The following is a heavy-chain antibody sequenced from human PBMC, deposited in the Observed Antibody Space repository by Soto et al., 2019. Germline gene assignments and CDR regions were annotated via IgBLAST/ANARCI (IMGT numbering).Heavy chain of an antibody. V-gene: IGHV4-34*01. D-gene: IGHD3-16*01. Sequence: QVQLQQWGAGLLKPSETLSLTCAVYGGSFSGYYWSWIRQPPGKGLGWIGEINHSGSTNYNPSLKSRVTISVDTSKNQFSLKLSSVTAADTAVYYCARVSLGGGMDVWGQGTTVTVSS. CDR1: GGSFSGYY. CDR3: ARVSLGGGMDV. J-gene: IGHJ6*02. CDR2: INHSGST.